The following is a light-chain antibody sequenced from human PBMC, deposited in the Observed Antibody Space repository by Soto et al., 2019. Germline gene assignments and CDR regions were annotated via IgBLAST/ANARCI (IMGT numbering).Light chain of an antibody. CDR2: WAS. J-gene: IGKJ4*01. CDR1: QSVLYSSNNKNY. V-gene: IGKV4-1*01. Sequence: DIVMTQSPDSLAVSLGERATINCKSSQSVLYSSNNKNYLGWYQQRPGQLPKLLIYWASTRESGVPDRFSGSGSGTDFTLTISSLQAEDVAVYYCQQYYTTPLTFGGGTKVDIK. CDR3: QQYYTTPLT.